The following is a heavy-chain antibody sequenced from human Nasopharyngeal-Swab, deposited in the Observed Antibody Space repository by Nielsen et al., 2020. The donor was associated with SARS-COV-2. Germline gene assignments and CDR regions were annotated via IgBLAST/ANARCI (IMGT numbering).Heavy chain of an antibody. CDR2: MYTGGNT. CDR3: TSTFEMNPYYGMGV. CDR1: GGSNSRYY. J-gene: IGHJ6*02. V-gene: IGHV4-59*01. Sequence: SETLSLTCSVSGGSNSRYYWSWVRQSPGKGLEWIGNMYTGGNTNYNPSLKSRVTISVDTSKNQFSLKLSSVTAADTAVYYCTSTFEMNPYYGMGVWGQGTTVTVSS. D-gene: IGHD5-24*01.